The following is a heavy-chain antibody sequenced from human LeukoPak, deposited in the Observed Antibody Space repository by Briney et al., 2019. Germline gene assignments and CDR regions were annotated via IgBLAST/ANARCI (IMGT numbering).Heavy chain of an antibody. Sequence: AGGSLRLSCAASGFTFSSYWMSWVRQAPGKGLEWVANIKQDGSEKYYVDSVKGRFTISRDNAKNSLYLQMNSLRAEDTALYHCARGHSYGHYWYFDLWGRGTLVTVSS. CDR2: IKQDGSEK. CDR3: ARGHSYGHYWYFDL. CDR1: GFTFSSYW. D-gene: IGHD5-18*01. J-gene: IGHJ2*01. V-gene: IGHV3-7*03.